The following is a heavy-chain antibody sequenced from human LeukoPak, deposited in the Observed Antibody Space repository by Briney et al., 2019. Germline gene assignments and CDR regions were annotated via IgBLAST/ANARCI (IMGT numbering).Heavy chain of an antibody. J-gene: IGHJ5*02. CDR1: GGSISSNSYY. CDR3: APGVDYYDSSGYYRGWFDP. D-gene: IGHD3-22*01. V-gene: IGHV4-39*07. Sequence: SETLSLTCTVSGGSISSNSYYWGWIRQPPGKGLEWIGSIYYSGSTYYNPSLKSRVTISVDTSKNQFSLKLSSVTAADTAVYYCAPGVDYYDSSGYYRGWFDPWGQGTLVTVSS. CDR2: IYYSGST.